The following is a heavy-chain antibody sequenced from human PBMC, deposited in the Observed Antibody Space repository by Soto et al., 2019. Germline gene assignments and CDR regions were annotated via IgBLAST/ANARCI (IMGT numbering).Heavy chain of an antibody. CDR2: ISAHNGNT. V-gene: IGHV1-18*01. D-gene: IGHD1-1*01. CDR3: ARGRYGDY. Sequence: QVHLVQSGAEVKKPGASVKVSCKASGYTFTSYGITWVRQAPGQGLEWMGWISAHNGNTDYAQKLQGRVIVTRDTSASPAYMELRSLSSDDPAVYYCARGRYGDYWGQGALVTVSS. J-gene: IGHJ4*02. CDR1: GYTFTSYG.